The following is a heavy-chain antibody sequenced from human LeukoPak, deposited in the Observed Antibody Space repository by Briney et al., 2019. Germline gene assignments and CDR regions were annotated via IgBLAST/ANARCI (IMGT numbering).Heavy chain of an antibody. Sequence: SETLSLTCTVSGGSISNYFWGWIRQAPGKGLEYIGFIYYSGNTNYNPSFKSRVTISVDTSKKQFSLKLSSVTAADTAVYYCARRRSGKRDAFDIWGQGTMVTVSS. V-gene: IGHV4-59*12. CDR3: ARRRSGKRDAFDI. J-gene: IGHJ3*02. CDR2: IYYSGNT. CDR1: GGSISNYF.